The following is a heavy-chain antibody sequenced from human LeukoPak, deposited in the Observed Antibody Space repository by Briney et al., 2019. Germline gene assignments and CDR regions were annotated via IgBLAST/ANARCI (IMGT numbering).Heavy chain of an antibody. CDR2: IYYSGST. CDR1: GGSISSYY. J-gene: IGHJ6*02. Sequence: SETLSLTCTVSGGSISSYYWSWIRQPPGKGLEWIGYIYYSGSTNYNPSLKSRVTISVDTSKNQSSLKLSSVTAADTAVYYCARRPGYYYDSSGYPYYYYGMDVWGQGTTVTVSS. V-gene: IGHV4-59*08. CDR3: ARRPGYYYDSSGYPYYYYGMDV. D-gene: IGHD3-22*01.